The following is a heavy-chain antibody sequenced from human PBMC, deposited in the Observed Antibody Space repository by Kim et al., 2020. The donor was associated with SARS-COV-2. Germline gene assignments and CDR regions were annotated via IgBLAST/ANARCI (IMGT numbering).Heavy chain of an antibody. Sequence: YVDSVRGRFTLSRYNSKNSLYLQMNSLRTEDTAFYYCVRGRGSGAFLVDYWGQGTLVTVSS. D-gene: IGHD3-10*01. J-gene: IGHJ4*02. CDR3: VRGRGSGAFLVDY. V-gene: IGHV3-43*01.